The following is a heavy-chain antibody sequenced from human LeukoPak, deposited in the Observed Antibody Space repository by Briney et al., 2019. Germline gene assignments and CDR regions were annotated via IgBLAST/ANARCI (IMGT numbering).Heavy chain of an antibody. J-gene: IGHJ4*02. CDR1: GGTFSSYA. Sequence: AASVKVSCKASGGTFSSYAISWVRQAPGQGLEWMGGIIPIFGTANYAQKFQGRVTITTDESTSTAYMELSSLRSEDTAVYYCATVKTSYGSGSYPAYFDYWGQGTLVTVSS. V-gene: IGHV1-69*05. CDR2: IIPIFGTA. D-gene: IGHD3-10*01. CDR3: ATVKTSYGSGSYPAYFDY.